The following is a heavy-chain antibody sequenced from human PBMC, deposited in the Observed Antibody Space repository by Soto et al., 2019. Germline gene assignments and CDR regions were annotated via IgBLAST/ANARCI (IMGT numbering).Heavy chain of an antibody. Sequence: GGSLRLSCAASGFTVSSNYMSWVRQAPGKGLEWVSVIYSGGSTYYADSVKGRFTISRDNSKNTLYLQMNSLRAEDTAVYYCATIAVYSSGWYLSYWGQGTLVTVSS. CDR3: ATIAVYSSGWYLSY. CDR1: GFTVSSNY. D-gene: IGHD6-19*01. CDR2: IYSGGST. J-gene: IGHJ4*02. V-gene: IGHV3-53*01.